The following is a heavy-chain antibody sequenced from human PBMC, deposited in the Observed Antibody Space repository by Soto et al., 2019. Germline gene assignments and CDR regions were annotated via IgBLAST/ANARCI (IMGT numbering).Heavy chain of an antibody. Sequence: TSETLSLTCAVYGGSFSGYYLSWIRQPPGKGLEWIGEINHSGSTNYNPSLKSRVTISVDTSKNQFSLKLSSVTAADTAVYYCARLSSSGWYPSPRDYWGQGTLVTVSS. J-gene: IGHJ4*02. D-gene: IGHD6-19*01. CDR2: INHSGST. V-gene: IGHV4-34*01. CDR1: GGSFSGYY. CDR3: ARLSSSGWYPSPRDY.